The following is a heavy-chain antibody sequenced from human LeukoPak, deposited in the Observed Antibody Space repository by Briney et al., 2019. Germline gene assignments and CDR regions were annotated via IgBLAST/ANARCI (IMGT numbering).Heavy chain of an antibody. V-gene: IGHV4-39*01. Sequence: SETLSLTCTVSGGSISSSSYYWGWIRQPPGKGLEWIGSIYHSGSTYYNPSLKSRVTISVDTSKSQFSLKLSSVTAADTAVYYCARSRSSGYLGYFDYWGQGTLVTVSS. D-gene: IGHD3-22*01. CDR3: ARSRSSGYLGYFDY. CDR1: GGSISSSSYY. J-gene: IGHJ4*02. CDR2: IYHSGST.